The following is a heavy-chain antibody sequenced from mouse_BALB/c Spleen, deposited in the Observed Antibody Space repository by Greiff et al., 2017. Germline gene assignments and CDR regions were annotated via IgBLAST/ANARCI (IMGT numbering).Heavy chain of an antibody. J-gene: IGHJ2*01. CDR3: ARHRVYGSSSYYFDY. D-gene: IGHD1-1*01. CDR2: ISSGGSYT. CDR1: GFTFSSYA. Sequence: DVHLVESGGGLVKPGGSLKLSCAASGFTFSSYAMSWVRQTPEKRLEWVATISSGGSYTYYPDSVKGRFTISRDNAKNTLYLQMSSLRSEDTAMYYCARHRVYGSSSYYFDYWGQGTTLTVSS. V-gene: IGHV5-9-3*01.